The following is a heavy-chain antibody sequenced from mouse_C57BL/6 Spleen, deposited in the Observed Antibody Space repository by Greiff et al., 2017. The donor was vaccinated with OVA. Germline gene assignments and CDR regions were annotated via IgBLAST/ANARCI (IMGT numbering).Heavy chain of an antibody. J-gene: IGHJ2*01. D-gene: IGHD1-1*01. Sequence: SGAELVKPGASVKLSCTASGFTIKDYYMHWVKQRTEQGLEWIGRIDPEDGETKYAPKFKGKVTITADTSSHTAYLQLSSLTSEDTAVYYCASPDYYGSSYDYWGQGTTLTVSS. V-gene: IGHV14-2*01. CDR1: GFTIKDYY. CDR2: IDPEDGET. CDR3: ASPDYYGSSYDY.